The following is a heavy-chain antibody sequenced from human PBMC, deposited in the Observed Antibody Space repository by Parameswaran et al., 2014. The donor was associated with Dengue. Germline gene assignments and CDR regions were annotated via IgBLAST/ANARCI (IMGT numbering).Heavy chain of an antibody. V-gene: IGHV3-23*01. J-gene: IGHJ5*02. CDR3: AKDQRNLYNVNWYGWFDP. Sequence: VRQAPGKGRGVGSHLLVKTVVTCTTQTPLKGRFTISRDNSKNTLFLQMSSLRAEDTALYYCAKDQRNLYNVNWYGWFDPWGQGTLVTVSS. CDR2: LVKTVVT. D-gene: IGHD1-1*01.